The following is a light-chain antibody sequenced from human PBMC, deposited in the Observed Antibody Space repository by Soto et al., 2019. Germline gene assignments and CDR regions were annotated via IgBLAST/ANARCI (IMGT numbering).Light chain of an antibody. J-gene: IGLJ2*01. V-gene: IGLV1-47*01. CDR1: SSNIGSNS. CDR2: RNT. CDR3: AAWDDSLSGRGV. Sequence: QSVLTQPPSTSGTPGQRVTISCSGSSSNIGSNSVYWYQQLPGTAPKLLIYRNTQRPSGVPDRFSGSKSGTSASLAISGLRFEAEADYYCAAWDDSLSGRGVFGGGTKLTVL.